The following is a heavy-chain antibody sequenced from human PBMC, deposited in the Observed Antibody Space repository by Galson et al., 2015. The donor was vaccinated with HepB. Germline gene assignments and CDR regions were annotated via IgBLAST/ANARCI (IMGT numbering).Heavy chain of an antibody. J-gene: IGHJ4*02. CDR1: GFTFSSYA. D-gene: IGHD3-22*01. CDR3: VKGDYYDSSGYYFSAPSFDY. CDR2: ISSNGGST. Sequence: SLRLSCAASGFTFSSYAMHWVRQAPGKGLEYVSAISSNGGSTYYADSVKGRFTISRDNSKNTLYLQMSSLRAEDTAVYYCVKGDYYDSSGYYFSAPSFDYWGQGTLVTVSS. V-gene: IGHV3-64D*06.